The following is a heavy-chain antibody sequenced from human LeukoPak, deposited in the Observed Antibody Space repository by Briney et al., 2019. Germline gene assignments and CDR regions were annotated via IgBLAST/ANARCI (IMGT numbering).Heavy chain of an antibody. D-gene: IGHD3-10*01. Sequence: ASVKVSCKASGYTFTRYYMHWVRQAPGQGLEWMGIINPSGGSTSYAQKLQGRVTMTTDTSTSTAYMELRSLRSDDTAMYYCARVPIPEVLWFGEEQGGYYYYYMDVWGKGTTVTISS. V-gene: IGHV1-46*01. CDR1: GYTFTRYY. J-gene: IGHJ6*03. CDR3: ARVPIPEVLWFGEEQGGYYYYYMDV. CDR2: INPSGGST.